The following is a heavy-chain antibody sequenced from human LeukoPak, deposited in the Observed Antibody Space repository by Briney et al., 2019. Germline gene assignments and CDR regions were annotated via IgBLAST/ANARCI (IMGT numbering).Heavy chain of an antibody. J-gene: IGHJ6*03. CDR3: AKADQDLLGIFGVVFRNYYMDV. V-gene: IGHV3-30*02. CDR2: IRYDGSNK. Sequence: GGSLRLSCAASGFTFSSYGMHWVRQAPGKGLEWVAFIRYDGSNKYYADSVKGRFTISGDNSKNTLYLQMNSLRAEDTAVYYCAKADQDLLGIFGVVFRNYYMDVWGKGTTVTVSS. D-gene: IGHD3-3*01. CDR1: GFTFSSYG.